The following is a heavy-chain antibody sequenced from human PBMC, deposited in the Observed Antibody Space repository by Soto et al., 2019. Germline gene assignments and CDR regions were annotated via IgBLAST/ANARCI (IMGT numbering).Heavy chain of an antibody. D-gene: IGHD3-22*01. Sequence: SETLSLTCTVSGGSISSGNNYWSWIRQHPGKGLEWIGYIYYSGSTYYNPSLKSRVTISVDTSKNQFSLKLSPVTAADTAVYYCARTSYDSSGTAADPWGQGTLVTVSS. CDR1: GGSISSGNNY. J-gene: IGHJ5*02. CDR2: IYYSGST. CDR3: ARTSYDSSGTAADP. V-gene: IGHV4-31*03.